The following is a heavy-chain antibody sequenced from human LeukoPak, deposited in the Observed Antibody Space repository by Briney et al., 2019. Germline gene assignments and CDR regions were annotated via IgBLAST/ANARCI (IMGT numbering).Heavy chain of an antibody. CDR3: AIFEPLFDY. V-gene: IGHV3-23*01. CDR2: ISSSGGST. CDR1: GFTFSSYA. D-gene: IGHD3-3*01. J-gene: IGHJ4*02. Sequence: GGSLRLSCAASGFTFSSYAMSWVRQAPGKGLEWVSAISSSGGSTYYADSVKGRFTISRDNSKNTPYLQVNSQRAEDTSVYYCAIFEPLFDYWGQGTLVTVSS.